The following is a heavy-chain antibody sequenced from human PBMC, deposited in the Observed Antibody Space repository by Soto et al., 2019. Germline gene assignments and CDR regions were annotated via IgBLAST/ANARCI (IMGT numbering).Heavy chain of an antibody. V-gene: IGHV1-46*03. D-gene: IGHD6-6*01. CDR2: INPSGGST. CDR1: GYTFTSYY. Sequence: ASVKVSCKASGYTFTSYYMHWVRQAPGQGLEWMGIINPSGGSTSYAQKFQGRVTMTRDTSTSTVYMELSSLRSEDTAVYYCATDRFIEYSSSCQDYWRQGTLVTVSS. J-gene: IGHJ4*02. CDR3: ATDRFIEYSSSCQDY.